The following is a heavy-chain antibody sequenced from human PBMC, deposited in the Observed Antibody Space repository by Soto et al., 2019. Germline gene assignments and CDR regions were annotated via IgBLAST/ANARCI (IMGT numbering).Heavy chain of an antibody. V-gene: IGHV1-18*01. CDR3: ARDFFPSFDKFVPNDY. J-gene: IGHJ4*02. D-gene: IGHD6-6*01. CDR1: GYTFTSYG. Sequence: ASVKVSCKASGYTFTSYGISWVQQAPGQGLEWMGWISAYNGNTNYAQKLQGRVTMTTDTSTSTAYMELRSLRSDDTAVYYCARDFFPSFDKFVPNDYWGQGTLVTVSS. CDR2: ISAYNGNT.